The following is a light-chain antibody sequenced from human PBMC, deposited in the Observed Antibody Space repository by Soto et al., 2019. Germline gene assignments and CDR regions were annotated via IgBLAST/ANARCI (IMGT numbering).Light chain of an antibody. CDR3: QQYYSTPGLT. CDR1: QSVLYSSNNKNY. V-gene: IGKV4-1*01. CDR2: WAS. Sequence: DIVMTQSPDSLAVSLGERATINCKSSQSVLYSSNNKNYLAWYQQKPGQPPKLLIYWASTRESGVPDRFSGSGSGTDFTLTISSLQAEDVAVYYCQQYYSTPGLTFGGGTKVXIK. J-gene: IGKJ4*01.